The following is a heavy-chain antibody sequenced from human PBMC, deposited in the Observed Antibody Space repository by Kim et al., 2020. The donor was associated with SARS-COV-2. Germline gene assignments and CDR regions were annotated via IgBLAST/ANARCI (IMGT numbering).Heavy chain of an antibody. CDR3: ARGSGGWADYRRDG. CDR1: GFTLRNYA. V-gene: IGHV3-30*04. Sequence: GGSLRLSCVASGFTLRNYAMHWVRQAPGKGLEWVAVISVDGSYKFFADSVRGRFTISRDSAKNTLYLQMNSLRAEDTAVYFCARGSGGWADYRRDGWGQGAT. J-gene: IGHJ6*01. D-gene: IGHD2-15*01. CDR2: ISVDGSYK.